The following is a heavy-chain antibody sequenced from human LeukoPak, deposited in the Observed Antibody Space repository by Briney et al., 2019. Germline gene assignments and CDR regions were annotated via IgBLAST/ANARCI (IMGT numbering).Heavy chain of an antibody. V-gene: IGHV3-48*01. Sequence: RAGGSLRLSCAGSGFTFSRYIMSWVRQAPGKGLEWISYISSSGSTKYYADSVKGRFTISRDNAKNSLYLQMNSLRAEDTAVYYCARDGGVGDYEFGYWGQGTLVTVSS. CDR2: ISSSGSTK. CDR1: GFTFSRYI. J-gene: IGHJ4*02. CDR3: ARDGGVGDYEFGY. D-gene: IGHD4-17*01.